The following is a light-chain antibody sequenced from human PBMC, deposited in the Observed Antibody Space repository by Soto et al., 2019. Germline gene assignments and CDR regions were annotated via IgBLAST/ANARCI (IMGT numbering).Light chain of an antibody. CDR1: NSNIGSNK. V-gene: IGLV1-44*01. CDR2: TSN. J-gene: IGLJ1*01. Sequence: QSVLTQPPSASVTPGQRVTSSCSGSNSNIGSNKVNWYQQLPGTAPKLLIYTSNQRPSGVPDRFSGSKSGTSASLAISGLQSEDEADYYCATWDDSLHGYVFGTGTKVTVL. CDR3: ATWDDSLHGYV.